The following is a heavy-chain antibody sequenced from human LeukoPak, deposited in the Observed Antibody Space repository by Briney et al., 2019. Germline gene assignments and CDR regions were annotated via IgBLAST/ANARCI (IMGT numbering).Heavy chain of an antibody. CDR1: GFTFDSYA. V-gene: IGHV3-23*01. Sequence: GGSLRLSCAASGFTFDSYAMSWVRQAPGKGLEWVSAVSRFGGTTYYADSAKGRFTISRDNSNNTVYLQMNSLRVGDTALYYCARASWVSSTDAVRWGQGTLVTVSS. D-gene: IGHD3-16*01. CDR3: ARASWVSSTDAVR. J-gene: IGHJ4*02. CDR2: VSRFGGTT.